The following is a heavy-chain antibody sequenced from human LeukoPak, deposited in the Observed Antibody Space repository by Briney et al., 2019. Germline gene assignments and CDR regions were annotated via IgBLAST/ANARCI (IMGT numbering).Heavy chain of an antibody. V-gene: IGHV4-59*01. CDR3: AGSRITIFGDVKYYFDD. Sequence: SESLSLTCTVSGGSFSSYYWSWIRQPPGKGLEWIGYIYYSGSTNYNPSLKSRLTISLNTSKNQSSCKLSSVTAAETAVYYCAGSRITIFGDVKYYFDDWGQGTLVSVSS. D-gene: IGHD3-3*01. J-gene: IGHJ4*02. CDR1: GGSFSSYY. CDR2: IYYSGST.